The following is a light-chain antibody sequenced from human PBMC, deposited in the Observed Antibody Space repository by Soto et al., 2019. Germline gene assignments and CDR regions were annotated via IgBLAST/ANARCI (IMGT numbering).Light chain of an antibody. V-gene: IGKV3-20*01. Sequence: EIVLTQSPGTLSLSPGERATLSCRASQSVSSSYLAWYQQKPGQAPRLLIYGASNRATGIPARFSGSGSGTHFTLTISSLEPEDFAVYYCQQFNNWPPWTFGQGTKVDIK. J-gene: IGKJ1*01. CDR1: QSVSSSY. CDR2: GAS. CDR3: QQFNNWPPWT.